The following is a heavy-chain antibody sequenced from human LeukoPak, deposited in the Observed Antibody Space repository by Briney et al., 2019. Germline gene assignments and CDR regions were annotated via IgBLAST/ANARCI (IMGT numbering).Heavy chain of an antibody. Sequence: SETLSLTCAVYGGSFSGYYWSWIRQPPGKGLEWIGEINHSGSTNYNPSLKSRVTISVDTSKNQFSLKLSSVTAAGTAVYYCAMAAAGTGYWGQGTLVTVSS. CDR1: GGSFSGYY. CDR2: INHSGST. D-gene: IGHD6-13*01. CDR3: AMAAAGTGY. V-gene: IGHV4-34*01. J-gene: IGHJ4*02.